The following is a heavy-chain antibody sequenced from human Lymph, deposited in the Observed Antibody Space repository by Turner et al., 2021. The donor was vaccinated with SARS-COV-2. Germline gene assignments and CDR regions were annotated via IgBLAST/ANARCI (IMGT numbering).Heavy chain of an antibody. CDR2: IYDSRST. D-gene: IGHD2-21*02. Sequence: QLQLQESGPGLVKPSQTLSLTCTVSGGSISSSSYYWGWIRQPTGKGLEWIGRIYDSRSTYYHPSRKSRVTISVDTSKNQFSLKLSAVTVADTAVYYCARQRLTRYGMDGWGKGTTVIVS. V-gene: IGHV4-39*01. CDR1: GGSISSSSYY. J-gene: IGHJ6*04. CDR3: ARQRLTRYGMDG.